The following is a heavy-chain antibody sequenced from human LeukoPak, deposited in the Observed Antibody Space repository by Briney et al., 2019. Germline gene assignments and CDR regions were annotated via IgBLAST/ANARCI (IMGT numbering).Heavy chain of an antibody. J-gene: IGHJ4*02. D-gene: IGHD3-22*01. CDR3: ARGRYYYDSSGYPFDY. V-gene: IGHV4-39*07. CDR1: GGSISSSSYY. CDR2: IYYSGST. Sequence: SETLSLTCTVSGGSISSSSYYWGWLRQPPGKGLESIGSIYYSGSTYYNPSLKSRATISVDTSKNQFSLKLSSVTAADTAVYYCARGRYYYDSSGYPFDYWGQGTLVTVSS.